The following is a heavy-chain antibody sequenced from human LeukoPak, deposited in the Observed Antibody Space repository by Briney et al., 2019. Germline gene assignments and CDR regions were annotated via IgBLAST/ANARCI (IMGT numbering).Heavy chain of an antibody. J-gene: IGHJ5*02. CDR3: ARSLGANTWVGNWFDP. D-gene: IGHD3-10*01. V-gene: IGHV4-59*05. CDR2: IYYSGTT. Sequence: SETLSLTCIVSGGSIRTYYWSWIRQPPGQGLEWIGSIYYSGTTYYNLSLKSRVTLSVDTSQNQFSLKLSSVTAADTAIYFCARSLGANTWVGNWFDPWGQGTLVTVSP. CDR1: GGSIRTYY.